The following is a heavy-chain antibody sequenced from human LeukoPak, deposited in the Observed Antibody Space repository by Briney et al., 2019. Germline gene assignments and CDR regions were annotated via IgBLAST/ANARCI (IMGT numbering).Heavy chain of an antibody. D-gene: IGHD2-15*01. V-gene: IGHV3-21*06. J-gene: IGHJ4*02. CDR1: GFTFSNYG. Sequence: PGGSLRLSCAASGFTFSNYGMNWVRQAPGKGLEWVSSISSSSSYIYYTHSVKGRFTISRDNAKNSLYLQMNSLRAEDTAVYYCARAGGYCGRISCPYYFDYWGQGSLVAVSS. CDR2: ISSSSSYI. CDR3: ARAGGYCGRISCPYYFDY.